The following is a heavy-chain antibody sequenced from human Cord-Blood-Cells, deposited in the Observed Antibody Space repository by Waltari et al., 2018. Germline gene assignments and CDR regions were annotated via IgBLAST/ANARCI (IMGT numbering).Heavy chain of an antibody. CDR1: GYSISSGYY. V-gene: IGHV4-38-2*02. D-gene: IGHD6-6*01. J-gene: IGHJ4*02. CDR2: IYHSGST. Sequence: QVQLQESGPGLVKPSGTLSLTCTVSGYSISSGYYWGWSGQPPGRGLAWIGSIYHSGSTYYNPSLKSRVTISVDTSKNQFSLKLSSVTAADTAVYYCARGGPYSSSSFDYWGQGTLVTVSS. CDR3: ARGGPYSSSSFDY.